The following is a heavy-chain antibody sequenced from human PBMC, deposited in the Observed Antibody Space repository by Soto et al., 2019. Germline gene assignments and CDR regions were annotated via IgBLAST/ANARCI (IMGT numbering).Heavy chain of an antibody. Sequence: EVQLLESGGGLVQPGGSLRLSCAASGLTFSSYAMSWVRQAPGKGLEWVSGISGSGGSTYYADSVKGRFTISRDNSKNTLYLQMNSLRAEDTAVYYCAKDRAPHWELGAFDIWGQGTMVTVSS. D-gene: IGHD1-26*01. CDR2: ISGSGGST. V-gene: IGHV3-23*01. CDR1: GLTFSSYA. CDR3: AKDRAPHWELGAFDI. J-gene: IGHJ3*02.